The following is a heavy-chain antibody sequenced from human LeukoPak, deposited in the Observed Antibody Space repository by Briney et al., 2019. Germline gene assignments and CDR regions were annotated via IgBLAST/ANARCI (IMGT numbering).Heavy chain of an antibody. Sequence: GASVKVSCKAPGGTFSGYAISWVRQAPGQGLEWMGGIIPIFGAANYAQKFQGRVTITADESTSTAYMELSSLRSEDTAVYYCAREMTTGSPSFDYWGQGTLVTVSS. V-gene: IGHV1-69*13. J-gene: IGHJ4*02. CDR3: AREMTTGSPSFDY. CDR2: IIPIFGAA. D-gene: IGHD4-17*01. CDR1: GGTFSGYA.